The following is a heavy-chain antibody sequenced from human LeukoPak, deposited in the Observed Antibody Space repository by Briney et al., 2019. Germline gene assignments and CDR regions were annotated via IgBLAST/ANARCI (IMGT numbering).Heavy chain of an antibody. D-gene: IGHD6-13*01. Sequence: SETLSLTCTISGGSVSDYYWSWIRQSPGKGLEWIGYIYNSGSTNYNPSLKSRVTISLDTSKNQFSLKLSSVTAADTAVYYCARGVVAAAGRTFDFWGQGTLVTVSS. V-gene: IGHV4-59*02. J-gene: IGHJ4*02. CDR2: IYNSGST. CDR1: GGSVSDYY. CDR3: ARGVVAAAGRTFDF.